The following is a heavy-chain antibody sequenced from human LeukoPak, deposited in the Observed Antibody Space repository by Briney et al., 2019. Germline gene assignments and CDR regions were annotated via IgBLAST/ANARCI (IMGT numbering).Heavy chain of an antibody. D-gene: IGHD2-2*01. Sequence: SETLSLTCTVSGGSISSYQWSWIRQPPGKGLEWIAYLYYSGNTNYNPSFKSRLTLSVDTSKNQFSLKLNSVIAADTALYYCARHGSTSLHYAFDIWGQGTMVTVSS. CDR3: ARHGSTSLHYAFDI. V-gene: IGHV4-59*01. CDR2: LYYSGNT. CDR1: GGSISSYQ. J-gene: IGHJ3*02.